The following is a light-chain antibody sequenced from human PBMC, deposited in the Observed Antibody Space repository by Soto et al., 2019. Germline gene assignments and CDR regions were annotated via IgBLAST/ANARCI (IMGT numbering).Light chain of an antibody. Sequence: QLVLTQPPSASGTPGQRVTISCSGSSSNIGSNAVNWYQQLPGTAPKILIYSNNQRPSGVPDRFSGSKSGTSASLAISGLQSEDEADYCCAAWDDSLNGPVFGGGTKLTVL. CDR2: SNN. V-gene: IGLV1-44*01. CDR3: AAWDDSLNGPV. CDR1: SSNIGSNA. J-gene: IGLJ3*02.